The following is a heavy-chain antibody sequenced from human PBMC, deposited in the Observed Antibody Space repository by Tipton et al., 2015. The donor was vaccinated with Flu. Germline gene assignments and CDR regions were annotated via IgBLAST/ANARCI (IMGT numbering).Heavy chain of an antibody. J-gene: IGHJ6*02. D-gene: IGHD3-3*01. CDR3: ARVHLSGDMDV. Sequence: TLSLTCTVSGGSISSYYWSWIRQPPGRGLEWIGYIYYSGSTNYNPSLKSRVTVSVDTSKIQFSLKLTSVTAGDTAVYYCARVHLSGDMDVWGQGTTVTVSS. CDR1: GGSISSYY. V-gene: IGHV4-59*01. CDR2: IYYSGST.